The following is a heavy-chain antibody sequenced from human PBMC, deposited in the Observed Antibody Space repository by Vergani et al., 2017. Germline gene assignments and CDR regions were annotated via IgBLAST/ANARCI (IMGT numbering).Heavy chain of an antibody. Sequence: VQLLESGGGLVQPGGSLRLSCAASGFTFSSYGMHWVRQAPGKGLEWVAVIWYDGSNKYYADSVKGRFTISRDNSKNTLYLQMNSLRDEDTAVYYCARDSPRYYYDSSGCIDYWGQGTLVTVSS. CDR2: IWYDGSNK. D-gene: IGHD3-22*01. V-gene: IGHV3-33*01. CDR1: GFTFSSYG. J-gene: IGHJ4*02. CDR3: ARDSPRYYYDSSGCIDY.